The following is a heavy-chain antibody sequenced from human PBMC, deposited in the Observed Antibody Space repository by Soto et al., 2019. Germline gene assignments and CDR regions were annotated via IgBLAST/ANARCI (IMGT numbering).Heavy chain of an antibody. V-gene: IGHV3-23*01. Sequence: GGSLRLSCAASGFTFSNYAMNWVRQAPGKGLEWVSAISSSGDSTYHADSGKGRFTISRDNSKNTLYLQMNSLRAEDTAVYYCARGLGYCSSSSCPLGYWGQGTLVTVSS. J-gene: IGHJ4*02. D-gene: IGHD2-2*01. CDR3: ARGLGYCSSSSCPLGY. CDR2: ISSSGDST. CDR1: GFTFSNYA.